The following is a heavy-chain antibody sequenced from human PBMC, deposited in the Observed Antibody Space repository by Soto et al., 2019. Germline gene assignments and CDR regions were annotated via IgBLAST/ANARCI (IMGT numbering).Heavy chain of an antibody. D-gene: IGHD6-13*01. J-gene: IGHJ5*02. Sequence: KPSETLSLTCTVSGGSISSYYWSWIRQPPGKGLEWIGYIYYSGSTNYNPSLKSRVTISVDTSKNQFSLKPSSVTAADTAVYYCARVMAAAGSLFWFDPWGQGTLVTVSS. CDR1: GGSISSYY. CDR3: ARVMAAAGSLFWFDP. V-gene: IGHV4-59*01. CDR2: IYYSGST.